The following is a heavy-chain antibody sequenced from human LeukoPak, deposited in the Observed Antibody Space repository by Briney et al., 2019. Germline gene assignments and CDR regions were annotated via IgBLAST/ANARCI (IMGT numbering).Heavy chain of an antibody. CDR1: GGSISSGGYY. D-gene: IGHD6-13*01. J-gene: IGHJ4*02. CDR3: ARDVGSSSSSWSFDY. Sequence: ASETLSLTCTVPGGSISSGGYYWSWIRQHPGKGLEWIGYIYYSGSTYYNPSLKSRVTISVDTSKNQFSLKLSSVTAADTAVYYCARDVGSSSSSWSFDYWGQGTLVTVSS. V-gene: IGHV4-31*03. CDR2: IYYSGST.